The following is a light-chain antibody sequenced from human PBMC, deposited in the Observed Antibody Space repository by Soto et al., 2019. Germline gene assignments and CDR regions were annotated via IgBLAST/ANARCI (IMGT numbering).Light chain of an antibody. V-gene: IGKV3-15*01. CDR1: QSVSSN. Sequence: EIVMTQSPATLSVSPGERATLSCRASQSVSSNLAWYQQKPGQAPRLLISDASTRATGIPARFSGSGSGTEFTLTVSSLQSEDFAVYFCQQYNSWPPITFGQGTRLEIK. CDR3: QQYNSWPPIT. J-gene: IGKJ5*01. CDR2: DAS.